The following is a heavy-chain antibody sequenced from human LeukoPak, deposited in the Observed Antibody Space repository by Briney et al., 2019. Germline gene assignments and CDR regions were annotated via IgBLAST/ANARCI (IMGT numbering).Heavy chain of an antibody. V-gene: IGHV1-2*02. CDR1: GYTFTGYY. CDR3: ARDRSGDRHAFDI. Sequence: ASVKVSCKSSGYTFTGYYMLWGRQAPGQGHEWMGWINPNSGGTNYAQKFQGRATMTRDTSISTAYMELSRLRSDDTAVYYCARDRSGDRHAFDIWGQGTMVTVSS. D-gene: IGHD7-27*01. J-gene: IGHJ3*02. CDR2: INPNSGGT.